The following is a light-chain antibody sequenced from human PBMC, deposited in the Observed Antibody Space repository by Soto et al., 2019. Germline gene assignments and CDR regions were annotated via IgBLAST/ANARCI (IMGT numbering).Light chain of an antibody. CDR1: SSDVGGYNY. J-gene: IGLJ1*01. Sequence: QSALTQPASVSGSPGQSITISCTGTSSDVGGYNYVSWYQQHPGKAPKLMIFDVSNRPSGVPDRFSGSKSGNTASLTISGLQAEDEADYYCCSYAGSLDVFGTGTKLTVL. V-gene: IGLV2-11*01. CDR2: DVS. CDR3: CSYAGSLDV.